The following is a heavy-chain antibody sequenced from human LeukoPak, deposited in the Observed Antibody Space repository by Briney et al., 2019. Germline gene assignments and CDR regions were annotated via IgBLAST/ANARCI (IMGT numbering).Heavy chain of an antibody. V-gene: IGHV1-8*01. Sequence: ASVKVSCKASGYTFTGYDINWVRQATGQGLEWMGWMNPNSGNTGYAQKFQGRVTMTRNTSISTAYMELSSLRSEDTAVYYCARARSRSGEEPHGYWGQGTLVTVSS. D-gene: IGHD6-13*01. CDR3: ARARSRSGEEPHGY. J-gene: IGHJ4*02. CDR2: MNPNSGNT. CDR1: GYTFTGYD.